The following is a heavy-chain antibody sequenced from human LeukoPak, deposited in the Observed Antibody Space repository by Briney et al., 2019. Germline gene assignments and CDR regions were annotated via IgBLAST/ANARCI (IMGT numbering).Heavy chain of an antibody. CDR3: ATDGAGFDT. CDR1: GFTFN. V-gene: IGHV3-11*01. CDR2: INIGGTNT. J-gene: IGHJ5*02. Sequence: GGSLRLSCAASGFTFNVSWIRQAPGKGLEWLSYINIGGTNTHYADSVKGRFTISRDNAKKSLYLEMNNLRAEDTAVYYCATDGAGFDTWGQGVLVTVSS.